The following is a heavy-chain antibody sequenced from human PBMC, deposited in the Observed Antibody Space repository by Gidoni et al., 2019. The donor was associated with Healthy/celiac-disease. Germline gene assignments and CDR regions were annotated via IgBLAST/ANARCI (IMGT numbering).Heavy chain of an antibody. J-gene: IGHJ5*02. V-gene: IGHV3-15*01. CDR2: IKSKTDGGTT. CDR1: GFTLRNAW. Sequence: EVQLVESGGGLVKPGGSLRLSCAASGFTLRNAWMSWVRQAPGKGLEWGGRIKSKTDGGTTDYAAPVKGRFTISRDDSKNTLYLQMNSLKTEDTAVYYCTTQPFLSTIFGVVIIGSDNSWFDPWGQGTLVTVSS. D-gene: IGHD3-3*01. CDR3: TTQPFLSTIFGVVIIGSDNSWFDP.